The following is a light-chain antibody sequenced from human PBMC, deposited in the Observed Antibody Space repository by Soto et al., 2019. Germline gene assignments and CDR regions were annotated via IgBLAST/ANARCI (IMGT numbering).Light chain of an antibody. CDR3: QQYGSPPLT. CDR2: DAS. V-gene: IGKV3-20*01. J-gene: IGKJ4*01. Sequence: EIVLTQSPGTLSLSPGERATLSCRASQSVGNNNLAWYQQKPGQAPRFLIYDASSRATGIPDRFSGSGSGTDFTLTINRLEHEDFAVYYCQQYGSPPLTFGGGTKVEIK. CDR1: QSVGNNN.